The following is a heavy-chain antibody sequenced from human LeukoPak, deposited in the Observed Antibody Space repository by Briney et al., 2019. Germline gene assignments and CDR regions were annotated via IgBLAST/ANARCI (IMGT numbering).Heavy chain of an antibody. CDR1: GFTFSSYA. CDR3: AKSKGGSFCSSTSCYLGRYFDL. V-gene: IGHV3-30*02. D-gene: IGHD2-2*01. CDR2: IRYDGSNK. Sequence: GGSLRLSCAASGFTFSSYAMSWVRQAPGKGLEWVAFIRYDGSNKYYADSVKGRFTISRDNSKNTLYLQMNSLRAEDTAVYYCAKSKGGSFCSSTSCYLGRYFDLWGRGTLVTVSS. J-gene: IGHJ2*01.